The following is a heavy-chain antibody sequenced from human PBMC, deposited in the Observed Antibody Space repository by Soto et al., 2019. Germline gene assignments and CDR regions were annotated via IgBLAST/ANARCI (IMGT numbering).Heavy chain of an antibody. J-gene: IGHJ4*02. V-gene: IGHV4-31*03. CDR2: IYYSGST. CDR3: ARAAMGGGSWPFDY. CDR1: GGSISSGGYY. D-gene: IGHD6-13*01. Sequence: SETLSLTCIVSGGSISSGGYYWSWIRQHPGKGLEWIGYIYYSGSTDYNPSLKSRVTISVDTSKNQFSLKLSSVTAADTAVYYCARAAMGGGSWPFDYWGQGTLVTVSS.